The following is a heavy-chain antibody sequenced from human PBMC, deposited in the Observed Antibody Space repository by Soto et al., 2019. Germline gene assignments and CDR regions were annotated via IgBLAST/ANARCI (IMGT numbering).Heavy chain of an antibody. V-gene: IGHV1-3*01. CDR3: ARSRRGAYSSGWYSLSGYYNYGIDV. Sequence: ASVKLSCKAPGYTFTSYAMHWARHAPGQRLEWMGWINAGNGNTKYSQKLQGRVTITRDTSASTAYMELSSLRSEDTAVYYCARSRRGAYSSGWYSLSGYYNYGIDVWGQGTKVTVSS. J-gene: IGHJ6*02. CDR1: GYTFTSYA. CDR2: INAGNGNT. D-gene: IGHD6-19*01.